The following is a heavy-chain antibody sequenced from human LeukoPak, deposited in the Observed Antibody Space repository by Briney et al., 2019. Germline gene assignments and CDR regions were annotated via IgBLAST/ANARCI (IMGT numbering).Heavy chain of an antibody. CDR2: FDPEDGET. D-gene: IGHD3-10*01. J-gene: IGHJ6*02. CDR1: GYTLTELS. V-gene: IGHV1-24*01. Sequence: GASVKVSCKVSGYTLTELSMHWVRQAPGKGLEWTGGFDPEDGETIYAQKFQGRVTMTEDTSTDTAYMELSSLRSEDTAVYYCATGALGSGSYPHGMDVWGQGTTVTVSS. CDR3: ATGALGSGSYPHGMDV.